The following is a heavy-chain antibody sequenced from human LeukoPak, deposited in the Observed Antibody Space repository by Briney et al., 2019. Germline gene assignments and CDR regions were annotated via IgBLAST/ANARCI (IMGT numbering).Heavy chain of an antibody. V-gene: IGHV3-23*01. CDR2: ISGSGDST. CDR3: ADYYYDSSGYYPEYFQH. D-gene: IGHD3-22*01. J-gene: IGHJ1*01. CDR1: GFTFSSYA. Sequence: GGSLRLSCAASGFTFSSYAMSWVRQAPGKGLEWVSAISGSGDSTYYADSVKGRFTISRDNSKNTLYLQMNSLRAEDTAVYYCADYYYDSSGYYPEYFQHWGQGTLVTVSS.